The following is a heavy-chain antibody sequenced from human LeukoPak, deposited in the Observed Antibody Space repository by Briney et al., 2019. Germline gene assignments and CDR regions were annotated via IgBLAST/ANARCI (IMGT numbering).Heavy chain of an antibody. J-gene: IGHJ4*02. D-gene: IGHD6-13*01. Sequence: PSETLSLTCTVSGGSISSYYWSWIRQPPGKGLEWIGYIYYSGYTNYNPSLKSRVTISLDTSKNQFSLKLRSVTAADTAVYYCASYFSGAAAPLPFAHWRQGTLVTVSS. CDR1: GGSISSYY. CDR2: IYYSGYT. CDR3: ASYFSGAAAPLPFAH. V-gene: IGHV4-59*08.